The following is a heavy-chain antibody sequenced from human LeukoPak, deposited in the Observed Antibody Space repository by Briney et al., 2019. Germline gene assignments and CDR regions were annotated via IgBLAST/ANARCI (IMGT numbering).Heavy chain of an antibody. J-gene: IGHJ4*02. CDR1: GFTFRSFA. V-gene: IGHV3-23*01. CDR3: AKELMTAVTTQFDY. D-gene: IGHD4-17*01. Sequence: GGSLRLPCAVSGFTFRSFALSWVRQAPGKGLEWVSAISGTGGSTYYADSVKGRFTISRDNSKNTLYLQMNSLRAEDTAVYYCAKELMTAVTTQFDYWGQGTLVTVSS. CDR2: ISGTGGST.